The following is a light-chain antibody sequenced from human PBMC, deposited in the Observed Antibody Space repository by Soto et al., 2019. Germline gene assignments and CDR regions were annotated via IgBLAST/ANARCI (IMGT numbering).Light chain of an antibody. CDR3: QHSNSYSEA. Sequence: DIEVTHSPSTLSGSVGDRVTITCRASQTISSWLAWYQQKPGKAPKLLIYKASTLKSGVPSRFSGSGSGTEFTLTISSLQPDDFAPYYCQHSNSYSEAFGQGTKVDIK. J-gene: IGKJ1*01. CDR1: QTISSW. CDR2: KAS. V-gene: IGKV1-5*03.